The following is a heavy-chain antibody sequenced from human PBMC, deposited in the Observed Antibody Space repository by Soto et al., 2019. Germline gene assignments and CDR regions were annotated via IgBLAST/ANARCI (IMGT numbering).Heavy chain of an antibody. Sequence: ASVKVSCKSSGYTFTSYGISWVRQAPGQGLEWMGWISVYNGNTNYAQKLQGRGTMTADTSTSTAYMELRSLRSDDTAVYYCARAESMDVWGKGPTVTVSS. J-gene: IGHJ6*04. CDR1: GYTFTSYG. V-gene: IGHV1-18*01. CDR3: ARAESMDV. CDR2: ISVYNGNT.